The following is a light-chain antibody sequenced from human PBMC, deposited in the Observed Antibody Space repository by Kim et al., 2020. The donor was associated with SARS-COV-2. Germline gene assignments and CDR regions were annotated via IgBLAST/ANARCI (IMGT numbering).Light chain of an antibody. CDR3: GTWDSSLSAVV. CDR2: DNN. CDR1: SSNIGNNS. Sequence: GQKVTISCSGSSSNIGNNSVSWYQQLPGTAPKLLIYDNNKRPSGMPDRFSGSKSGTSATLGITGLQTGDEADYYCGTWDSSLSAVVFGGGTQLTVL. J-gene: IGLJ2*01. V-gene: IGLV1-51*01.